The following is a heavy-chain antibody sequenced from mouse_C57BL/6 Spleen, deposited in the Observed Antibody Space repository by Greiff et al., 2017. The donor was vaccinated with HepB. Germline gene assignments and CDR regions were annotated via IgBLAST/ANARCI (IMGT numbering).Heavy chain of an antibody. CDR1: GYTFTEYT. CDR2: FYPGSGSI. D-gene: IGHD2-2*01. CDR3: ARHEDLNYYGYDVYAMDY. V-gene: IGHV1-62-2*01. Sequence: VKLMESGAELVKPGASVKLSCKASGYTFTEYTIHWVKQRSGQGLEWIGWFYPGSGSIKYNEKFKDKATLTADKSSSTVYMELSRLTSEDSAVYFCARHEDLNYYGYDVYAMDYWGQGTSVTVSS. J-gene: IGHJ4*01.